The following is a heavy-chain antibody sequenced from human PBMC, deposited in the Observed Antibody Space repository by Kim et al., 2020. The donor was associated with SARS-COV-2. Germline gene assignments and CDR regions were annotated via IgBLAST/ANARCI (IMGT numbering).Heavy chain of an antibody. D-gene: IGHD2-2*01. CDR3: AKDLGARYQLDY. V-gene: IGHV3-33*06. CDR2: IWYDGSNK. J-gene: IGHJ4*02. CDR1: GFTFSSYG. Sequence: GGSLRLSCAASGFTFSSYGMHWVRQAPGKGLEWVAVIWYDGSNKYYADSVKGRFTISRDNSKNTLYLQMNSLRAEDTAVYYCAKDLGARYQLDYWGQGTLVTVSS.